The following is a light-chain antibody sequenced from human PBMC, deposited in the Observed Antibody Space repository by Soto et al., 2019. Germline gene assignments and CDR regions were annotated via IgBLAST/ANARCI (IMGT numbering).Light chain of an antibody. CDR3: LQDYVYPWT. J-gene: IGKJ1*01. CDR1: QSVSSSY. CDR2: GAS. V-gene: IGKV3-20*01. Sequence: EIVLTQSPGTLSLSPGERATLSCRASQSVSSSYLGWYQQKPGQAPRLLIYGASSRATGITDRFSGSGSGTDFTLTISRLEPEDFATYYCLQDYVYPWTFGQGTKVEVK.